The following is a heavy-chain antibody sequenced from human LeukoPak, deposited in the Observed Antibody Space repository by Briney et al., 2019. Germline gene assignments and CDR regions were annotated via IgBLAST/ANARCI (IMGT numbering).Heavy chain of an antibody. D-gene: IGHD3-22*01. CDR1: GYTFTSYA. Sequence: ASVKVSCKASGYTFTSYAMHWVRPAPGQRLEWMGWINAGNGNTKYSQKFQGRVTITRDTSASTAYMELSSLRSEDTAVYYCARVQYTYYYDSSGYYPWGQGTLVTVSS. CDR2: INAGNGNT. V-gene: IGHV1-3*01. J-gene: IGHJ5*02. CDR3: ARVQYTYYYDSSGYYP.